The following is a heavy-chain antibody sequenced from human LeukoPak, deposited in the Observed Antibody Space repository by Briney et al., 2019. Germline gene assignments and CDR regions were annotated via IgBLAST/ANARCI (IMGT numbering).Heavy chain of an antibody. CDR2: INAGNAYT. D-gene: IGHD4-17*01. CDR3: ARETAVTQNDAFDI. V-gene: IGHV1-3*01. J-gene: IGHJ3*02. Sequence: ASVKVSCKASGYTFTSHTIHWVRQAPGQRLEWMGWINAGNAYTKYSQKLQGRVTITRDTFAYTAYMELSSLKSEDTAVYYCARETAVTQNDAFDIWGQGTMVIVSS. CDR1: GYTFTSHT.